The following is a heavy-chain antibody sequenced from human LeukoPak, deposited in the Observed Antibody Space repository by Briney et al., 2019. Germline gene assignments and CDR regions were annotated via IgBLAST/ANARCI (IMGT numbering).Heavy chain of an antibody. V-gene: IGHV4-4*09. J-gene: IGHJ6*02. Sequence: SETLSLTCTVSGGSISSYYWSWIRQPPGKGPAWIGYIYTSGSTNYNPSLKSRVTISVDTSKNQFSLKLSSVTAADTAVYYCASKYYYDSSGYYRDYYYYGMDVWGQGTTVTVSS. CDR3: ASKYYYDSSGYYRDYYYYGMDV. CDR1: GGSISSYY. CDR2: IYTSGST. D-gene: IGHD3-22*01.